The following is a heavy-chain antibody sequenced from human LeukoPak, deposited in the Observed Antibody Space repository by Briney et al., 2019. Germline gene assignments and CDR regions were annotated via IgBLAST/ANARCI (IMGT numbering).Heavy chain of an antibody. Sequence: SETLSLTCTVSGGSISNYYWNWIRQPPGKGLEWIGYIYYTGNTNYNPSLKSRVTISVDTSKNQFSLKLSSVTAADTAVYYCAKAWGPYYDSSVYFDYWGQGTLVTVSS. CDR3: AKAWGPYYDSSVYFDY. V-gene: IGHV4-59*01. J-gene: IGHJ4*02. CDR2: IYYTGNT. CDR1: GGSISNYY. D-gene: IGHD3-22*01.